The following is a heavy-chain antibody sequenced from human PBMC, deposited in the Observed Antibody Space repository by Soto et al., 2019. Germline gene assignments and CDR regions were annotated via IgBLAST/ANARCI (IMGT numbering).Heavy chain of an antibody. Sequence: SETLSLTCSVSGASIRSGGYYWSWLRQSPGKGLEWIGHIYYTGSTFYSPPLKSRLTISLDTSKNQFSLDLRSVTAADTAMYYCARIEMASIKWGRGTLVT. CDR3: ARIEMASIK. CDR1: GASIRSGGYY. J-gene: IGHJ4*02. CDR2: IYYTGST. V-gene: IGHV4-31*03.